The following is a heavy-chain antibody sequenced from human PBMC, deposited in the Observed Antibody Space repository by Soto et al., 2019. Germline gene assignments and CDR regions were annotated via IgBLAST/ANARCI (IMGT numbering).Heavy chain of an antibody. D-gene: IGHD3-10*01. CDR3: ARDRGLVRGVIIKNWFDP. Sequence: SVKVSCKASGGTFSSYAISWVRQAPGQGLEWMGGIIPIFGTANYAQKFQGRVTITAGKSTSTAYMELSSLRSEDTAVYYCARDRGLVRGVIIKNWFDPWGQGTLVTVSS. V-gene: IGHV1-69*06. J-gene: IGHJ5*02. CDR1: GGTFSSYA. CDR2: IIPIFGTA.